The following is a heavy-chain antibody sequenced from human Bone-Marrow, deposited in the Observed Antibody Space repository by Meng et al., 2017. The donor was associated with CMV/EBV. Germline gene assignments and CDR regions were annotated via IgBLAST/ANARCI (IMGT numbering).Heavy chain of an antibody. D-gene: IGHD6-13*01. CDR1: GGSISRSSYY. CDR3: ASCSSSWLGTFDY. CDR2: IYYSGNT. J-gene: IGHJ4*02. Sequence: SETLSLTCTVSGGSISRSSYYWGWIRQPPGKGLEWIGSIYYSGNTYYNPSLKSRVTISVDTSKNQFSLKLSSVTAADTAVYYCASCSSSWLGTFDYWGQGTLVTVSS. V-gene: IGHV4-39*07.